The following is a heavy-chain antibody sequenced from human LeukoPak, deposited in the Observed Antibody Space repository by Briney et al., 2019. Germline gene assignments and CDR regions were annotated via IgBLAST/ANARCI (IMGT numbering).Heavy chain of an antibody. CDR1: SGSISSGSYY. V-gene: IGHV4-61*02. J-gene: IGHJ4*02. D-gene: IGHD2-2*01. Sequence: SETLSLTCTVSSGSISSGSYYWSWIRQPAGKGLEWIGRIYTSGSTNYNPSLKSRVTISVDTSKNQFSLKLSSVTAADTAVYYCARQGCSSTSCYDFDYWGQGTLVTVSS. CDR2: IYTSGST. CDR3: ARQGCSSTSCYDFDY.